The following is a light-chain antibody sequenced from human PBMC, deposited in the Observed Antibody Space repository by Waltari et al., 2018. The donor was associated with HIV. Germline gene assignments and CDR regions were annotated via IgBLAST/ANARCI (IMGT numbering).Light chain of an antibody. CDR3: QSYDSSFSGAV. Sequence: QSVLTQPPSVSGAPGQRVTVSCTGSSSNLGAGFDVHWYQQIPGTAPKLLIYANQTRPSGVPDRCSGSKSGATASLAITGLQPEDEADYYCQSYDSSFSGAVFGGGTKLTVL. CDR1: SSNLGAGFD. J-gene: IGLJ2*01. CDR2: ANQ. V-gene: IGLV1-40*01.